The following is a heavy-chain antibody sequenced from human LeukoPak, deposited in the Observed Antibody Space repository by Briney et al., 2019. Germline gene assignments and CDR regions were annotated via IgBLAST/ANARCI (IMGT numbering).Heavy chain of an antibody. CDR3: ARGNLIGHTSSWYLFDY. J-gene: IGHJ4*02. CDR2: IYNSGRT. V-gene: IGHV3-53*01. Sequence: GGSLRLSCEASGISVNISYLSWVCQAPGRGLEWVSVIYNSGRTFYADSVKGRFTISRDTSKNTVYLRMHNLRVEDTAMYYCARGNLIGHTSSWYLFDYWSQGSLVTVSS. D-gene: IGHD6-13*01. CDR1: GISVNISY.